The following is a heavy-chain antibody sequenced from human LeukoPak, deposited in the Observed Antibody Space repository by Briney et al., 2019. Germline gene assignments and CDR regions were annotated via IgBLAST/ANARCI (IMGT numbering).Heavy chain of an antibody. V-gene: IGHV3-66*02. J-gene: IGHJ4*02. CDR2: IHSGGNT. CDR3: ARTIVLGPTTIRELDY. D-gene: IGHD1-26*01. Sequence: GGSLRLSCAVSGVTVSSNSMSWVRQTPGKGLEWVSVIHSGGNTYYTESVKGRFTISRDISKNTLYLQINSLRAEDTAVYYCARTIVLGPTTIRELDYWGQGTLVTVSS. CDR1: GVTVSSNS.